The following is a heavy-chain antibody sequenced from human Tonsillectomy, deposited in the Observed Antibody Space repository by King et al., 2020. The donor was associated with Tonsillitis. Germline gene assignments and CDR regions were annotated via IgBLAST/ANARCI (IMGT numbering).Heavy chain of an antibody. CDR1: GYTFTGYY. D-gene: IGHD3-3*01. Sequence: QLVQSGAEVKKPGASVKVSCKASGYTFTGYYMHWVRQAPGQGLEWMGWINPNSGGTNYAQKFQGWVTMTRDTSISTAYMELSRLRSDDTAVYYCARGPPHTFCGVVIPRGYAFDIWGQGTMVTVSS. J-gene: IGHJ3*02. V-gene: IGHV1-2*04. CDR3: ARGPPHTFCGVVIPRGYAFDI. CDR2: INPNSGGT.